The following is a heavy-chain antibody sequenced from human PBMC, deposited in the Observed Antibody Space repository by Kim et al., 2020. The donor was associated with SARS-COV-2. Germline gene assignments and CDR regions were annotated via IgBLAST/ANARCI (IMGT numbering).Heavy chain of an antibody. V-gene: IGHV3-33*01. D-gene: IGHD3-16*02. CDR3: ARDDYDYVWGSYRLNYYYYYGMDV. CDR1: GFTFSSYG. CDR2: IWYDGSNK. J-gene: IGHJ6*02. Sequence: GGSLRLSCAASGFTFSSYGMHWVRQAPGKGLEWVAVIWYDGSNKYYADSVKGQFTISRDNSKNTLYLQMNSLRAEDTAVYYCARDDYDYVWGSYRLNYYYYYGMDVWGQGTTVTVSS.